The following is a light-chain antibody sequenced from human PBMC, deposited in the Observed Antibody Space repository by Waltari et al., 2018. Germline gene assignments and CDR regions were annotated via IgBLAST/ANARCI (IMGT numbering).Light chain of an antibody. CDR3: QQYDSSPLT. J-gene: IGKJ4*01. CDR2: GAS. CDR1: QSVSNSY. V-gene: IGKV3-20*01. Sequence: EIVLTQSPGTLSLSPGERATLSCMASQSVSNSYLAWYQQKPGQAPRLLIYGASSRATGIPDRFSGSGSGTDFTLTISRLEPEDFAVYYCQQYDSSPLTFGGGTKVGIK.